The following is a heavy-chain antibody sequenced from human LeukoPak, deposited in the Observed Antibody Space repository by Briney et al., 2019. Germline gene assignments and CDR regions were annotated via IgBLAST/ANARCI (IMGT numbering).Heavy chain of an antibody. J-gene: IGHJ4*02. CDR1: GGSISSGGYY. D-gene: IGHD1-26*01. V-gene: IGHV4-61*02. Sequence: SETLSLTCTVSGGSISSGGYYWSWIRQPAGKGLEWIGRMYTSGSTNYNPSLKSRVTISVDTSKNQFSLKLRFVTAADTAVYYCARDPGGVGVPIDYWGQGTLVTVSS. CDR3: ARDPGGVGVPIDY. CDR2: MYTSGST.